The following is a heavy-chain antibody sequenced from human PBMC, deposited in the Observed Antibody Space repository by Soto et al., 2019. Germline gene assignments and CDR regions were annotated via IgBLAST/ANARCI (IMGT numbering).Heavy chain of an antibody. V-gene: IGHV2-5*02. D-gene: IGHD1-26*01. Sequence: ESGPTLVNPTQTLTLTCTFSGFSLSTSGAGVGWIRQPPPKALEWLAVGYWDDDKRYNPSLKSRLTITKDTSKNQLVLTMTNMDPVDTATYYCAYTFYGGWLTGSDYDYWGPGTLVTSPQ. CDR1: GFSLSTSGAG. CDR3: AYTFYGGWLTGSDYDY. CDR2: GYWDDDK. J-gene: IGHJ4*02.